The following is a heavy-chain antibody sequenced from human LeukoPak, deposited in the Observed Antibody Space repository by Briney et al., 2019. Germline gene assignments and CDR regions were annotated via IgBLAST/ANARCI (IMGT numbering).Heavy chain of an antibody. CDR3: AARQRIAAAGTRSFDY. CDR1: GGSFSCYY. V-gene: IGHV4-34*01. CDR2: NNHSGST. Sequence: SETLSLTCAVYGGSFSCYYWSWIRQPPGKGLEWIGENNHSGSTNYNPSLKSQVTISVDTSKNQFSLKLSSVTAADTAVYYCAARQRIAAAGTRSFDYWGQGTLVAVS. J-gene: IGHJ4*02. D-gene: IGHD6-13*01.